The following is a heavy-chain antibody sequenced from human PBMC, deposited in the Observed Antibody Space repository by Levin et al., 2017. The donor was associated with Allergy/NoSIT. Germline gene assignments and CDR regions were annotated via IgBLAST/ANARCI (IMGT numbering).Heavy chain of an antibody. V-gene: IGHV3-7*01. CDR1: GFIFSSYW. J-gene: IGHJ4*02. CDR3: ARDHIVGATNFDY. D-gene: IGHD1-26*01. CDR2: IKQDGSEK. Sequence: GESLKISCTNSGFIFSSYWMSWVRQAPGKGLEWVANIKQDGSEKYYMDSVKGRFTISRDNAKNSLYLQMISLRAEDTAVYYCARDHIVGATNFDYWGQGTLVTVSS.